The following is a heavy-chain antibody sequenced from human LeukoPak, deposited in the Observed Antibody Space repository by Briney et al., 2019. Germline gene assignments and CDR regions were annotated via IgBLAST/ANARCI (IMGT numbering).Heavy chain of an antibody. D-gene: IGHD1-1*01. Sequence: PAGSLRLSCAASGFTFSSYWRHWVRQAPGKGLVWVSRINNGGSSTSHPGSVKGRFTTSRDNAKNTLYLQMNGLRAEDTAVYYCASGTQPRGYWGQGTLVTVSS. CDR3: ASGTQPRGY. CDR1: GFTFSSYW. V-gene: IGHV3-74*01. J-gene: IGHJ4*02. CDR2: INNGGSST.